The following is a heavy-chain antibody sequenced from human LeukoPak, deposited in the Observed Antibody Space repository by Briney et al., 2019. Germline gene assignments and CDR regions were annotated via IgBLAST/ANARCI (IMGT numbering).Heavy chain of an antibody. V-gene: IGHV3-48*03. Sequence: GGSLRLSCAASGFTFSSYEMNCVRQAPGKGLEWVSYISSSASTIYYADSVKGRFTISRDNTKNSLYLQMNSLRAEDTALYYCARQLVARGNDCWGQGTLVTVSS. J-gene: IGHJ4*02. CDR2: ISSSASTI. D-gene: IGHD6-6*01. CDR1: GFTFSSYE. CDR3: ARQLVARGNDC.